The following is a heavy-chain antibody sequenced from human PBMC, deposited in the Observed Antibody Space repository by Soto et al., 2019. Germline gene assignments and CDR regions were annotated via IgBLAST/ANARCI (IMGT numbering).Heavy chain of an antibody. CDR3: ARVGYGGNSYGMDV. J-gene: IGHJ6*02. CDR1: GGSFSGYY. D-gene: IGHD4-17*01. Sequence: ETLSLTCAVYGGSFSGYYWSWIRQPPGKGLEWIGEINHSGSTNYNPSLKSRVTISVDTSKNQFSLKLSSVTAADTAVYYCARVGYGGNSYGMDVWGQGTTVTVSS. V-gene: IGHV4-34*01. CDR2: INHSGST.